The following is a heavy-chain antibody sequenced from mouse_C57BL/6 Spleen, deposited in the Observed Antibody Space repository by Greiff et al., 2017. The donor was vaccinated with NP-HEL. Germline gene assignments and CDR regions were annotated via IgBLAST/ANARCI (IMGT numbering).Heavy chain of an antibody. J-gene: IGHJ2*01. CDR1: GYTFTSYW. D-gene: IGHD2-5*01. V-gene: IGHV1-55*01. CDR3: ARVENSNYDFDY. Sequence: QVQLQQPGAELVKPGASVKMSCKASGYTFTSYWITWVKQRPGQGLEWIGDIYPGSGSTNYNEKFKSKATLTVDTSSSTAYMQLSSLTSEDSAVYDCARVENSNYDFDYWGQGTTLTVSS. CDR2: IYPGSGST.